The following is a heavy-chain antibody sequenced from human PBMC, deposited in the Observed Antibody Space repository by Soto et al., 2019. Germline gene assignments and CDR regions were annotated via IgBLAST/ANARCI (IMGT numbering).Heavy chain of an antibody. D-gene: IGHD3-10*01. J-gene: IGHJ4*02. V-gene: IGHV1-18*01. CDR3: VRDLDGSGSYYTDY. CDR1: GYAFSHYG. CDR2: IGPYNGKT. Sequence: QVQLVQSGAEVKKPWASVQVSCKAFGYAFSHYGLTWVRQAPGQGLEWMGWIGPYNGKTNYEQKLQGRVTMTTDTSTGTAYIELRSLRSDDTAVYFCVRDLDGSGSYYTDYWGQGTLVTLSS.